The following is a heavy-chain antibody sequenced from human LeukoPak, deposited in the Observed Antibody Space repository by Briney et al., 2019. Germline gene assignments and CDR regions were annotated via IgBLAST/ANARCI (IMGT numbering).Heavy chain of an antibody. CDR2: IKQDGREK. CDR3: ARDRGYSSGWYVY. D-gene: IGHD6-19*01. V-gene: IGHV3-7*03. Sequence: GGSLRLSCAASGFTFSSYRMSWVRQAPGKGLEGVANIKQDGREKYYVDSVKGRFTISRDNAKNSLYLQMNSLRAEDTAVYYCARDRGYSSGWYVYWGQGTLVTVSS. CDR1: GFTFSSYR. J-gene: IGHJ4*02.